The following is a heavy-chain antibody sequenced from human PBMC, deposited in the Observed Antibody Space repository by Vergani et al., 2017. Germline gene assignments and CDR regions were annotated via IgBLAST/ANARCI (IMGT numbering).Heavy chain of an antibody. CDR2: INPNSGGT. Sequence: QVHLVQSGAEVKKPGASVKVSCKASGYTFTGYYMHWVRQAPGHGLEWMGWINPNSGGTNYAQKFQGRVTMSRDTSISTVYMELSRLRSDDTAVYYCARDLWPRAAEYGMDVWGQGTTVTVSS. CDR1: GYTFTGYY. V-gene: IGHV1-2*02. CDR3: ARDLWPRAAEYGMDV. J-gene: IGHJ6*02. D-gene: IGHD6-13*01.